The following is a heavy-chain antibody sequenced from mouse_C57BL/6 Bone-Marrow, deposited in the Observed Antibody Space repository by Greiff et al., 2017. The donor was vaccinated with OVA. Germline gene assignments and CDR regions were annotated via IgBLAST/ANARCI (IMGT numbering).Heavy chain of an antibody. CDR3: ARGGYYWRYYYAMDY. J-gene: IGHJ4*01. CDR1: GYTFTSYW. D-gene: IGHD2-3*01. CDR2: INPSNGGT. V-gene: IGHV1-53*01. Sequence: QVQLQQPGTELVKPGASVKLSCKASGYTFTSYWMHWVKQRPGQGLEWIGNINPSNGGTNYNEKFKSKATLTVDKSSSTAYLQLSSLTSADSAVYDCARGGYYWRYYYAMDYWGQGTSVTVSS.